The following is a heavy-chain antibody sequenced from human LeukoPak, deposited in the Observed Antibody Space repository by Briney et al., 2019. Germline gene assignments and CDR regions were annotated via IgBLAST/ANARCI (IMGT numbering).Heavy chain of an antibody. J-gene: IGHJ6*02. CDR1: GGSFSGYY. D-gene: IGHD6-19*01. CDR2: INHSGST. Sequence: SETLSLTCAVYGGSFSGYYWSWIRQPPGKGLEWIGEINHSGSTNYNPSLKSRVTISVDTSKNQFYLTLSSVTAADTAVYYCARGEGAGNYYYYGMDVWGQGTTVTVSS. CDR3: ARGEGAGNYYYYGMDV. V-gene: IGHV4-34*01.